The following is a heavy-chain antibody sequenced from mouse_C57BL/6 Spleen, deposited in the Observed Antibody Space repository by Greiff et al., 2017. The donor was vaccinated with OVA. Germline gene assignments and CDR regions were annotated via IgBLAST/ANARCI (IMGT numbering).Heavy chain of an antibody. J-gene: IGHJ3*01. CDR2: ISDGGSYT. CDR1: GFTFSSYA. CDR3: ASYGNYVGFAD. V-gene: IGHV5-4*03. D-gene: IGHD2-1*01. Sequence: EVKLVESGGGLVKPGGSLKLSCAASGFTFSSYAMSWVRQTPEKRLEWVATISDGGSYTYYPDNVKGRFTISRDKAKNNLYLQMSHLKAEDTARDDCASYGNYVGFADWGQGTLVTVSA.